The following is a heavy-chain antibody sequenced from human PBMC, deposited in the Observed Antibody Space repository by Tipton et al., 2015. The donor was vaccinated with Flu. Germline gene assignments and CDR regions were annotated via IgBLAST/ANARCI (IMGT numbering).Heavy chain of an antibody. D-gene: IGHD5-12*01. J-gene: IGHJ4*02. CDR1: GGSISSSAYY. CDR2: IYYSGST. CDR3: ARDAPGYGGYLVY. Sequence: LRLSCTVSGGSISSSAYYWGWIRQTPGKGLEWIGNIYYSGSTFYNPSLKSRVTISVDTSKNQFSLKLSSVTAADTAVYYCARDAPGYGGYLVYWGQGTLITVSS. V-gene: IGHV4-39*07.